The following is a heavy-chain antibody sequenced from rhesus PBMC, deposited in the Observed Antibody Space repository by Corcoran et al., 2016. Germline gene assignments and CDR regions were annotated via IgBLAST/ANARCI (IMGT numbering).Heavy chain of an antibody. D-gene: IGHD5-12*01. CDR3: AKDTGIQLQLDY. CDR2: ISKVCGKT. J-gene: IGHJ4*01. Sequence: EVQLVESGGGLVQPGGSLRLSCAASGFTFSSYGMSWFRQAPGKGLEWVSYISKVCGKTYYADSGKGRFTISKDNSKNTLSLQMNSLRAEDTVVYYCAKDTGIQLQLDYWGQGVLVTVSS. CDR1: GFTFSSYG. V-gene: IGHV3S5*01.